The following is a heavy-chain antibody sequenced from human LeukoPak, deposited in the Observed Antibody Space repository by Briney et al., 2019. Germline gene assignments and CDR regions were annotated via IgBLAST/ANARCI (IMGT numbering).Heavy chain of an antibody. V-gene: IGHV3-30-3*01. CDR2: ISYDGSNK. D-gene: IGHD5-24*01. Sequence: GGSLRLSCAASGFTFSSYAMHWVRQAPGKGPEWVAVISYDGSNKYYADSVKGRFTISRDNSKNTLYLQMNSLRAEDTAVYYCARWLQSNWFDPWGQGTLVTVSS. J-gene: IGHJ5*02. CDR1: GFTFSSYA. CDR3: ARWLQSNWFDP.